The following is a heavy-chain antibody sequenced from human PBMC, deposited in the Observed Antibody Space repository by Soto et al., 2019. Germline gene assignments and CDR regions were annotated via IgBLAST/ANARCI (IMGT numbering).Heavy chain of an antibody. D-gene: IGHD3-3*01. J-gene: IGHJ4*02. CDR1: GFTFSNVW. V-gene: IGHV3-15*01. Sequence: GSLILSCEASGFTFSNVWMGWVRQAPGKGLEWVGRIKSRTDGGTTGSAAPVKDRFIISRDDSKNTMFLQMNNLTTEDTAVYFCTTETRTPKYYDFWSGYSPDFDYWGPGTLVTVSS. CDR3: TTETRTPKYYDFWSGYSPDFDY. CDR2: IKSRTDGGTT.